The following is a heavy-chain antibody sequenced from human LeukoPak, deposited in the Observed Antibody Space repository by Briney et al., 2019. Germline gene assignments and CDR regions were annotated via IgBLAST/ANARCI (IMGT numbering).Heavy chain of an antibody. CDR2: ISGSGGST. CDR3: AKDVWFGESYYFDY. V-gene: IGHV3-23*01. D-gene: IGHD3-10*01. CDR1: GITFSSYA. J-gene: IGHJ4*02. Sequence: PGGSLRLSCAASGITFSSYAMSWVRQAPGKGLEWVSAISGSGGSTYYADSVKGRFTISRDNSKNTLYLQMNSLRAEDTAVYYCAKDVWFGESYYFDYWGQGTLVTVSS.